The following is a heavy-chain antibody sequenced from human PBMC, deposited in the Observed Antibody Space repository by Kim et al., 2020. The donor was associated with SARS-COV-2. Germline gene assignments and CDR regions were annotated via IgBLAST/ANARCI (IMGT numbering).Heavy chain of an antibody. Sequence: GGSLRLSCAASGFTFSDYWMTWVRQAPGKGLEWVANIKSDGSEKYYVDSVKGRFTISRDSAKNSLYVQMNSLRAEDTAVYYCARGLAGGYSFGPNYWGQGTLVTVSS. CDR1: GFTFSDYW. V-gene: IGHV3-7*01. CDR2: IKSDGSEK. J-gene: IGHJ4*02. D-gene: IGHD5-18*01. CDR3: ARGLAGGYSFGPNY.